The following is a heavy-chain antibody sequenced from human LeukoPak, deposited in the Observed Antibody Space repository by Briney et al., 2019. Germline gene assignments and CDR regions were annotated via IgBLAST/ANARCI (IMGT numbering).Heavy chain of an antibody. J-gene: IGHJ6*03. Sequence: PSETLSLTCTVSGGSISSYYWSWIRQPAGKGLEWIGRIYTSGSTNYNPSLKGRVTMSVDTSKNQFSLKVSSVTAADTAGYCCGRGPRYYYFFMDVWGKGTTVTVSS. CDR2: IYTSGST. CDR3: GRGPRYYYFFMDV. CDR1: GGSISSYY. V-gene: IGHV4-4*07.